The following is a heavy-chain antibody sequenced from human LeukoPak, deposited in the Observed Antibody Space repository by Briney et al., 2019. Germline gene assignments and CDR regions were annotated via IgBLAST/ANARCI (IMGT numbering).Heavy chain of an antibody. CDR1: GFTFGAYG. D-gene: IGHD4/OR15-4a*01. CDR3: AKDFSAGDYGPPYDAFDI. J-gene: IGHJ3*02. CDR2: ISYDGTNK. Sequence: PGGSLRFSGAASGFTFGAYGIHWDRQAPGMGPECVAVISYDGTNKYYADSVTGRVTISRDTSKNTLDMQMNSARTEDTAVYYCAKDFSAGDYGPPYDAFDIWGQGTMVTVSS. V-gene: IGHV3-30*18.